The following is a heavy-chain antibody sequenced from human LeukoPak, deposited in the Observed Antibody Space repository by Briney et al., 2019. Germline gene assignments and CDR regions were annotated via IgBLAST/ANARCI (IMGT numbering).Heavy chain of an antibody. J-gene: IGHJ4*02. CDR1: GVSFDDYY. D-gene: IGHD4-11*01. V-gene: IGHV4-34*01. Sequence: PSETLSLTCAVSGVSFDDYYWGWVRQTPGKGLEWIGEINHSGYTNDSPSLKSRVTLSIDTSRKQFSLNLRSVTVADAGIYFCTRMTRGHDYWGQGTQVTVSS. CDR2: INHSGYT. CDR3: TRMTRGHDY.